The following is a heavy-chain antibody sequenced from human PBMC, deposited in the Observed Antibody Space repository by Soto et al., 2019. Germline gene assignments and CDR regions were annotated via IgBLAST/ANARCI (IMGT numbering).Heavy chain of an antibody. CDR3: ARGPGYCSGGSCQARAFDI. CDR1: GYTLTELS. Sequence: GASVKVSCKVSGYTLTELSMHWVRQAPGKGLEWMGGFDPEDGETIYAQKFQGRVTMTTDTSTSTAYMELRSLRSDDTAVYYCARGPGYCSGGSCQARAFDIWGQGTMVTVSS. V-gene: IGHV1-24*01. CDR2: FDPEDGET. D-gene: IGHD2-15*01. J-gene: IGHJ3*02.